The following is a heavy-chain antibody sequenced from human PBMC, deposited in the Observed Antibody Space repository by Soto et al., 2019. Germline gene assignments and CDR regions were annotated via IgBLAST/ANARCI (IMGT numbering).Heavy chain of an antibody. CDR2: ISSSSSYI. Sequence: GGSLRLSCAASGFTFSSYSMNWVRQAPGKGLEWVSSISSSSSYIYYADSVKGRFTISRDNAKNSLYLQMNSLRAEDTAVYYCAREERSYDILMAPSYYYYYYYMDVWGKGTTVTVSS. J-gene: IGHJ6*03. CDR1: GFTFSSYS. V-gene: IGHV3-21*01. D-gene: IGHD3-9*01. CDR3: AREERSYDILMAPSYYYYYYYMDV.